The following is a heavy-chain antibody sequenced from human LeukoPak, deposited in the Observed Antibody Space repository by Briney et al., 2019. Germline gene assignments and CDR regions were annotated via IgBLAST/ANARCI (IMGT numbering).Heavy chain of an antibody. J-gene: IGHJ4*02. CDR1: GYSISSGYY. CDR2: IYHSGST. Sequence: PSETLSPTCAVSGYSISSGYYWGWIRQPPGKGLEWIGSIYHSGSTYYNPSLKSRVTISVDTSKNQFSLKLSSVTAADTAVYYCARDRRDYDSSGYYIFYFDYWGQGTLVTVSS. V-gene: IGHV4-38-2*02. D-gene: IGHD3-22*01. CDR3: ARDRRDYDSSGYYIFYFDY.